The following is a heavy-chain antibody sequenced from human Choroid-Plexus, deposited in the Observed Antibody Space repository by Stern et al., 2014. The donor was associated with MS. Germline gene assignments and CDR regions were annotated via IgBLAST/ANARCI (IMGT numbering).Heavy chain of an antibody. CDR3: ARDQRGITIFGVVTDYYYLGMDV. J-gene: IGHJ6*02. CDR1: GYIFTGYY. V-gene: IGHV1-2*02. CDR2: INPNTGGT. D-gene: IGHD3-3*01. Sequence: QVQLVQSGAEVKKPGASVKVSCKPSGYIFTGYYIHWVRQAPGQGLEWMAWINPNTGGTKYAQKFQGRGTMSRGTSSSTAYVELSSLTSDDTAVYYCARDQRGITIFGVVTDYYYLGMDVWGQGTTVTVSS.